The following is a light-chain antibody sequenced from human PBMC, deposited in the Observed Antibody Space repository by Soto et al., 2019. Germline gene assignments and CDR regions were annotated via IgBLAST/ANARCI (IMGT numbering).Light chain of an antibody. CDR2: AAS. Sequence: IQLTQSPSSLSASLGDRVTITCRASQGISSYLAWYQQKPGKAPKLLIYAASTLQSGVPSRFSGSGSGTDFTLTISSLQPEDFATYYCQQLNSYPLTFGGGAKVDNK. V-gene: IGKV1-9*01. J-gene: IGKJ4*01. CDR1: QGISSY. CDR3: QQLNSYPLT.